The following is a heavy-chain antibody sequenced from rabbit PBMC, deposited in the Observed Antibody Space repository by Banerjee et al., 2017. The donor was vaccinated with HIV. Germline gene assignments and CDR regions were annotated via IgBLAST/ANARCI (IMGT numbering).Heavy chain of an antibody. CDR1: GSDISSNA. V-gene: IGHV1S40*01. CDR3: ARDLAGVIGWNFNL. CDR2: INTSSANT. Sequence: QSMEESGGGLVQPEGSLTLTCKASGSDISSNAMCWVRQAPGKGLEWIACINTSSANTVYASWAKGRFTISKTSWTTVTLQMTSLTAADTAGYFCARDLAGVIGWNFNLWGQGTLVTVS. D-gene: IGHD4-1*01. J-gene: IGHJ4*01.